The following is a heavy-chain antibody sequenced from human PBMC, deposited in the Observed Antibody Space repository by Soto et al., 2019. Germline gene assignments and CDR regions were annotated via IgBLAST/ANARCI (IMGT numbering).Heavy chain of an antibody. CDR1: GGSISGGGYS. CDR2: IYHSGST. J-gene: IGHJ4*02. CDR3: ARGSPVTTDY. Sequence: SETLSLTCAVSGGSISGGGYSWSWIRQPPGKGLEWIGYIYHSGSTYYNPSLKSRVTISVDRSKNQFSLKLSSVTAADTAVYYCARGSPVTTDYWGQGTLVTVSS. V-gene: IGHV4-30-2*01. D-gene: IGHD4-17*01.